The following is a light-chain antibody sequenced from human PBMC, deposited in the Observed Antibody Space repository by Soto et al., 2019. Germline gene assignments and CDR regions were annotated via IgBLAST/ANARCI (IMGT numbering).Light chain of an antibody. CDR1: QSISSW. CDR2: KAS. J-gene: IGKJ2*01. CDR3: QQYNSYSPRYT. V-gene: IGKV1-5*03. Sequence: DIQMTQSPSTLSASVGDRVTITCRASQSISSWLDWYQQKPGKAPKLLIYKASSLESGVLSRFMGSASGTEFTLTLSSLQPDDFATYYCQQYNSYSPRYTVGQGTKLEIK.